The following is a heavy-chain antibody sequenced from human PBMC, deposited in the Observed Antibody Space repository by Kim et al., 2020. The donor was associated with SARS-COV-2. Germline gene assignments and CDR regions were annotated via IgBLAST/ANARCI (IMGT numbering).Heavy chain of an antibody. CDR2: ITIKANSYAT. CDR3: SAGGDV. CDR1: GFTFSGSA. D-gene: IGHD2-15*01. Sequence: GGSLRLSCVASGFTFSGSAMHWVRQASGKGLEWVGRITIKANSYATVYGTSVKGRFTISRDESKNTAFLQMNSLKTADTAVYYCSAGGDVWGQGTTVTVSS. V-gene: IGHV3-73*01. J-gene: IGHJ6*02.